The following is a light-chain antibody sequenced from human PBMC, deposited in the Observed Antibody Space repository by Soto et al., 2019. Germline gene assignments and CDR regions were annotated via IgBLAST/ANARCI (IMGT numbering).Light chain of an antibody. V-gene: IGKV1-39*01. CDR1: QTISTY. J-gene: IGKJ1*01. CDR2: AAS. Sequence: DLQMTQSPSSLSASVGDRVTITCRTSQTISTYLNWYQQKPGKAPELLIYAASSLKRGVSSRFSGSGSGTDFTLTISTLQPEDSATYHCQQTYNIPWTFGQGTKVEI. CDR3: QQTYNIPWT.